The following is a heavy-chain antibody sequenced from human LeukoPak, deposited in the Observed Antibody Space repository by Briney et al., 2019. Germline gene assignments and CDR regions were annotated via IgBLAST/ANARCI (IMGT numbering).Heavy chain of an antibody. J-gene: IGHJ4*02. D-gene: IGHD3-10*01. CDR2: ISAYNGNT. CDR3: ARDQRYGSGSYSWY. CDR1: GYTFTSYG. Sequence: ASVKVSCKASGYTFTSYGISWVRQAPGQGLEWMGWISAYNGNTNYAQKLQGRVTMTTDTSTSTAYMELRSLRSDNTAVYYCARDQRYGSGSYSWYWGQGTLVTVSS. V-gene: IGHV1-18*01.